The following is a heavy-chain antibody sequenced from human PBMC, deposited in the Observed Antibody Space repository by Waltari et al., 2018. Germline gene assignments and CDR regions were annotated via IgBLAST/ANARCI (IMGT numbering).Heavy chain of an antibody. V-gene: IGHV3-15*01. J-gene: IGHJ4*02. CDR2: IKSKTDGWTT. CDR1: GFTFSNAW. Sequence: EVQLVESGGGLVKPGGSLRLSCAASGFTFSNAWMSWVRQAPGKGLEWVGRIKSKTDGWTTDYAAPVKGRFTISRDDSKNTLYLQMNSLKTEDTAVYYCTTRDTAMASDYWGQGTLVTVSS. D-gene: IGHD5-18*01. CDR3: TTRDTAMASDY.